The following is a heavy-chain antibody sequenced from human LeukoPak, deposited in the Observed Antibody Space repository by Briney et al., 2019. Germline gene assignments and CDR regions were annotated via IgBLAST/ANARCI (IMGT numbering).Heavy chain of an antibody. V-gene: IGHV3-48*03. J-gene: IGHJ5*02. CDR3: ARDLGGYSYGSWFDP. CDR1: GFTFSSYE. Sequence: GGSLRLSCAASGFTFSSYEMNWVRQAPGKGLEWVSYISSSGSTICYADSVKGRFTISRDNAKNSLYLQMNSLRAEDTAVYYCARDLGGYSYGSWFDPWGQGTLVTVSS. D-gene: IGHD5-18*01. CDR2: ISSSGSTI.